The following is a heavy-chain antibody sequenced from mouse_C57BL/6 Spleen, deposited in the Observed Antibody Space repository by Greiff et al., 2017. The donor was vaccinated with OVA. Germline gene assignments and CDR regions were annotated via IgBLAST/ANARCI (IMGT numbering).Heavy chain of an antibody. J-gene: IGHJ2*01. D-gene: IGHD1-1*01. Sequence: EVQLQQSGPELVKPGASVKMSCKASGYTFTDYNMHWVKQSHGKSLEWIGYINPNNGGTSYNQKFKGKATLTVNKSSSTAYMELRSLTSEDSAVYSCASTTVVAYYFDYWGQGTTLTVSS. CDR1: GYTFTDYN. V-gene: IGHV1-22*01. CDR3: ASTTVVAYYFDY. CDR2: INPNNGGT.